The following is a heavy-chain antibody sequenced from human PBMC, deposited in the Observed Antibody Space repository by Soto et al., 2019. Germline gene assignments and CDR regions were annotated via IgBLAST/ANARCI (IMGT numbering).Heavy chain of an antibody. J-gene: IGHJ6*02. CDR3: SKGSRGWYGYGMDV. V-gene: IGHV3-23*01. CDR1: VFIGSDYA. Sequence: EVQLLESGGGLVQPGGSLRLTCAASVFIGSDYAMSWVRQAPGKGLEWVSSTSGSGVGTYYADSVKGRFTISRDNSKSTLYLQMNSLRAEDTALYYCSKGSRGWYGYGMDVWGQGTTVTVSS. D-gene: IGHD6-19*01. CDR2: TSGSGVGT.